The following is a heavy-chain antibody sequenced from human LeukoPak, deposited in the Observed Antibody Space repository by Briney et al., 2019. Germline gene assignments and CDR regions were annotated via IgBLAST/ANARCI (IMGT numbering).Heavy chain of an antibody. D-gene: IGHD6-13*01. Sequence: SETLSLTCSVSGGSISSRSYYRSWIRQPAGKGLEWIGRIYTSGSTNYNPSLRSRVTMSVDTSKNQFSLKLSSVTAADTAVYYCARYDSSSWYFDYWGQGTLVTVSS. J-gene: IGHJ4*02. CDR1: GGSISSRSYY. CDR3: ARYDSSSWYFDY. CDR2: IYTSGST. V-gene: IGHV4-61*02.